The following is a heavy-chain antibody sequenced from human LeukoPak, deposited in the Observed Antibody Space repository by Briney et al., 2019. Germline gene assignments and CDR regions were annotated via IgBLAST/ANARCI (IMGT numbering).Heavy chain of an antibody. CDR3: AKDDGLWFGESRDDAFNI. J-gene: IGHJ3*02. D-gene: IGHD3-10*01. CDR2: ISGSAGST. CDR1: GFTFDDYG. Sequence: GGSLRLSCAASGFTFDDYGMSWVRQAPGKGLEWVSTISGSAGSTYYADSVKGRFTISRDNSKNTLSLQMNSLRAEDTAVYYCAKDDGLWFGESRDDAFNIWGQGTMVTVSS. V-gene: IGHV3-23*01.